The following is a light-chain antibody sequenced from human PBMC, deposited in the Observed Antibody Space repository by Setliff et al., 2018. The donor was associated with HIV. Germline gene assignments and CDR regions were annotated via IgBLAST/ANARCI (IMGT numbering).Light chain of an antibody. Sequence: QSVLAQPASVSGSPGQSITISCTGTSSDVGIYNYVSWYQQHTGIAPKLMIYDVGNRPSGVSNRFSGSKSGNTASLTISGLQAEDEADYYCSSYTSSSPLVFGTGTKVTVL. V-gene: IGLV2-14*03. CDR3: SSYTSSSPLV. CDR1: SSDVGIYNY. J-gene: IGLJ1*01. CDR2: DVG.